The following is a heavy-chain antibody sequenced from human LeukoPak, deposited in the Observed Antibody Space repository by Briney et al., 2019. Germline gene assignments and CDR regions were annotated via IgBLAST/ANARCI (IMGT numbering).Heavy chain of an antibody. CDR2: IKQDGSEK. V-gene: IGHV3-7*01. Sequence: PGGSLRLSCAASGFTFSSYWMSWVRQAPGKGLEWVANIKQDGSEKYYVDSVKGRFTISRDNAKNSLYLQMNSLGAEDTAVYYCARGAARRGVVYYFDYWGQGTLVTVSS. CDR3: ARGAARRGVVYYFDY. CDR1: GFTFSSYW. D-gene: IGHD3-3*01. J-gene: IGHJ4*02.